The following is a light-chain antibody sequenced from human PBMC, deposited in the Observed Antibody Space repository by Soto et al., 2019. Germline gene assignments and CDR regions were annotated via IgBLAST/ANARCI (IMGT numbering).Light chain of an antibody. CDR2: DAS. V-gene: IGKV1-33*01. J-gene: IGKJ2*01. Sequence: DIQMTQSPSSLSASVGDTVTITCQASQDISNYLNWYQQKPGKAPKLLIYDASNLETGVPSRFSGSRSGTDFTFTISSLQPEDIATYYCQQYDNLPRMSTFGQGTKLEIK. CDR1: QDISNY. CDR3: QQYDNLPRMST.